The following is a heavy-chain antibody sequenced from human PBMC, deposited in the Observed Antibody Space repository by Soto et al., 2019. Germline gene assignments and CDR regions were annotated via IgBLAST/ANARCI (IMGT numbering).Heavy chain of an antibody. CDR1: GYSFTSYW. J-gene: IGHJ6*02. CDR3: ARDCTALQGQQRPFYGMDV. V-gene: IGHV5-51*01. D-gene: IGHD6-25*01. CDR2: IYPGDSDT. Sequence: GESLKISCKGSGYSFTSYWIGWVRQMPGKGLECMGIIYPGDSDTRYSPSFQGQVTISADKSISTAYLQWSSLKASDTAVYYCARDCTALQGQQRPFYGMDVWGQGTTVTVS.